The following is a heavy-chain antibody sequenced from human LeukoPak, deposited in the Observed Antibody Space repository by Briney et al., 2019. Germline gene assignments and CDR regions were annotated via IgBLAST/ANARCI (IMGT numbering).Heavy chain of an antibody. CDR2: INHSGST. V-gene: IGHV4-34*01. CDR3: ARARASYYYGSGSYYGRGFDP. J-gene: IGHJ5*02. Sequence: SETLSHTCAVYGGSFSGYYWSWIRQPPGKGLEWIGEINHSGSTNYNPSLKSRVTISVDTSKNQFSLKLSSVTAADTAVYYCARARASYYYGSGSYYGRGFDPWGQGTLVTVSS. CDR1: GGSFSGYY. D-gene: IGHD3-10*01.